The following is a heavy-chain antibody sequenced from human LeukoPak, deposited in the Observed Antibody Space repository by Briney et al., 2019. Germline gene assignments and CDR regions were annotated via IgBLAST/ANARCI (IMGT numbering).Heavy chain of an antibody. CDR3: AREDNNSGWPNWFDP. D-gene: IGHD6-19*01. V-gene: IGHV4-59*01. CDR1: GGSISGYY. J-gene: IGHJ5*02. CDR2: IFYSGNT. Sequence: SETLSLTCTVSGGSISGYYWSWIRQPPGKGLEWIGNIFYSGNTNYNPSVQSRVTISLDTSKNQVSLSLRSVSAADTAMYFCAREDNNSGWPNWFDPWGQGTLVTVSS.